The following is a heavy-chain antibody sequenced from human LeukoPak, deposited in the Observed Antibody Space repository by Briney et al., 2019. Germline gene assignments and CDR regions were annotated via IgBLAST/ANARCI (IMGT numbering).Heavy chain of an antibody. V-gene: IGHV1-46*01. D-gene: IGHD2-15*01. Sequence: GASVKVSCKASGYTFTSYHMHWVRQAPGQGHEWMGIINPSGGSTSYAQKFQGRVSMTRDTSTSTVYMELSSLRSEDTAVYYCARDVGVAVYYMDVWGKGTTVTVSS. CDR2: INPSGGST. J-gene: IGHJ6*03. CDR1: GYTFTSYH. CDR3: ARDVGVAVYYMDV.